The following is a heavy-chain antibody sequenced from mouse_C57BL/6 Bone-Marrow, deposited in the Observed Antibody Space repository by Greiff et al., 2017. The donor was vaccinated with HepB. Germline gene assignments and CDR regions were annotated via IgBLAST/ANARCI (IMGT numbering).Heavy chain of an antibody. J-gene: IGHJ4*01. V-gene: IGHV2-2*01. D-gene: IGHD2-3*01. Sequence: VQLQQSGPGLVQPSPRLSITCTVSGFSFTSYGVHWVRQSPGKGLEWLGVIWSGGSTDYNAAFISRLSISKDNSTSQVFCKMNSLQADDTAIYYCASDGYYGKVDYWGQGTSVTVAS. CDR1: GFSFTSYG. CDR2: IWSGGST. CDR3: ASDGYYGKVDY.